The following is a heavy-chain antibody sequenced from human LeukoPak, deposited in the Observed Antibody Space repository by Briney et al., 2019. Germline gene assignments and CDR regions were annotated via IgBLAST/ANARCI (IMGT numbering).Heavy chain of an antibody. J-gene: IGHJ4*02. CDR1: GFTFNHYW. Sequence: GGSLRLSCEASGFTFNHYWMSWVRQAPGKGLEWVANIKEDGSETYYVDSVEGRFTISRGNANNALYLQMNDLRAEDTAVYYCARDRPSDQFLFYQTFDCWGQGTLVAVSS. V-gene: IGHV3-7*01. CDR2: IKEDGSET. D-gene: IGHD2/OR15-2a*01. CDR3: ARDRPSDQFLFYQTFDC.